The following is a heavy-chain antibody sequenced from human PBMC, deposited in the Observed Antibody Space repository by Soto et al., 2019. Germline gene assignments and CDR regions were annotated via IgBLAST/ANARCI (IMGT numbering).Heavy chain of an antibody. D-gene: IGHD6-19*01. Sequence: GGSLRLSCAASGFTFSSYSMNWVRQAPGKGLEWVSSISSSSSYIYYADSVKGRFTISRDNAKNSLYLQMNSLRAEDTAVYYYAREEAVAGNALDYWGQGTLVTVSS. CDR1: GFTFSSYS. V-gene: IGHV3-21*01. J-gene: IGHJ4*02. CDR3: AREEAVAGNALDY. CDR2: ISSSSSYI.